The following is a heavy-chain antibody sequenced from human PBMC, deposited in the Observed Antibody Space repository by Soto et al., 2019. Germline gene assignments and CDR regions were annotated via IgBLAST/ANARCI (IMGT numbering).Heavy chain of an antibody. CDR1: GGSISSGDYY. CDR3: ARRTYGSGSYYSDYYYYGMDV. V-gene: IGHV4-30-4*01. Sequence: QVQLQESGPGLVKPSQTLSLTCTVSGGSISSGDYYWSWIRQPPGKGLEWIGYIYYSGSTYYNPSLKSRVTISVDTSKNQFSLKLSSVTAADTAVYYCARRTYGSGSYYSDYYYYGMDVWGQGTTVTVSS. J-gene: IGHJ6*02. CDR2: IYYSGST. D-gene: IGHD3-10*01.